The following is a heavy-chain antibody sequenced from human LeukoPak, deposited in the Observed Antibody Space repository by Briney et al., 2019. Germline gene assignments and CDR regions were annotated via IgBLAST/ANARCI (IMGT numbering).Heavy chain of an antibody. D-gene: IGHD3-10*01. Sequence: SETLSLTCAVYGGSFSGYYWSWIRQPPGKGLEWIGEINHSGSTSYNPSLKSRVTISVDTSKNQFSLKLSSVTAADTAVYYCARFGLLWFGDQPPTYWGQGTLVTVSS. V-gene: IGHV4-34*01. CDR1: GGSFSGYY. CDR3: ARFGLLWFGDQPPTY. J-gene: IGHJ4*02. CDR2: INHSGST.